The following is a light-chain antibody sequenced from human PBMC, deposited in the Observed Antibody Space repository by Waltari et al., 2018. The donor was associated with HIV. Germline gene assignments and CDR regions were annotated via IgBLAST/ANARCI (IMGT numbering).Light chain of an antibody. CDR2: DVN. CDR1: SSDIGKYDF. V-gene: IGLV2-23*02. CDR3: CSYAGGPFV. Sequence: QSALTQPASVSGSPGQSINMSCTGSSSDIGKYDFVSWYQHNPGKAPHLLIYDVNTRPSGVSLRFSGSKSGNTASLTISGLQADDESYYYCCSYAGGPFVFGSGTSVIVL. J-gene: IGLJ1*01.